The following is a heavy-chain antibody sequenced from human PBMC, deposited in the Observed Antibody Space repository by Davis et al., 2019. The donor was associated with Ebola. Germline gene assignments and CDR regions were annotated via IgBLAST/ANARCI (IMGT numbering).Heavy chain of an antibody. CDR3: AREGRVFGCDY. CDR1: GFIFSNSP. Sequence: PSETLSLTCAASGFIFSNSPMHWVRQAPGKGLEWVGLIWYDGSVKYYGDSVKGRFTISRDNSKDSLYLQMTSLTVEDTAVYYCAREGRVFGCDYWGQGALVTVSS. D-gene: IGHD3-3*01. CDR2: IWYDGSVK. J-gene: IGHJ4*02. V-gene: IGHV3-33*01.